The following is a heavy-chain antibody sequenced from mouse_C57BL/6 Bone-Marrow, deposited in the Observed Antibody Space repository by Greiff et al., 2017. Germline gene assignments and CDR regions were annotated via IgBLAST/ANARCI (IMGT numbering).Heavy chain of an antibody. D-gene: IGHD2-1*01. V-gene: IGHV14-2*01. Sequence: VHVKQSGAELVKPGASVKLSCTASGFNIKDYYMHWVKQRTEQGLEWIGRIDPEDGETTYAPKFQGKATITADTSSNTAYLQLSSLTSEGTAVDYCASQIYYDAMDYWGQGTSVTVSS. CDR1: GFNIKDYY. CDR3: ASQIYYDAMDY. CDR2: IDPEDGET. J-gene: IGHJ4*01.